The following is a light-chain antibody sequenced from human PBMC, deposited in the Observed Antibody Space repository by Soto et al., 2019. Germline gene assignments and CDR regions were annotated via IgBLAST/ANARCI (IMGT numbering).Light chain of an antibody. V-gene: IGLV1-40*01. CDR1: SSNIGAGYD. CDR2: GNS. Sequence: QSVLTQPSSVPGAPGQRVTISCTGSSSNIGAGYDVHWYQQLPGTAPKLLIYGNSNRPSGVPDRFSGSKSGTSASLAITGLQAEDEADYYCQSYDSSLSGWVFGGGTKLTVL. J-gene: IGLJ3*02. CDR3: QSYDSSLSGWV.